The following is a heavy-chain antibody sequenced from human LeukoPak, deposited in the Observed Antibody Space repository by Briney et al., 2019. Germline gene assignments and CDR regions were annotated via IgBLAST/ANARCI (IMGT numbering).Heavy chain of an antibody. Sequence: GSCLRLFCAASVFIYTSYGMHWVRQASGKGREGVASIKHIGCEKKYVGSVKGRFTVYRHNPKHTLYRHVDSLRAGDRAVYFCARVETNAVDVWGRGTMVTVSS. V-gene: IGHV3-7*05. CDR1: VFIYTSYG. CDR3: ARVETNAVDV. J-gene: IGHJ3*01. D-gene: IGHD3-3*01. CDR2: IKHIGCEK.